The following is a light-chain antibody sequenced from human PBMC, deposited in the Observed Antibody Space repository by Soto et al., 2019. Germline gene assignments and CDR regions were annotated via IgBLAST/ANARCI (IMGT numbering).Light chain of an antibody. Sequence: EVVLTQSPCTLSLSRGERATLSCRASERIYSAYLGWYQQKPGQAPRLLIYGASSRATGIPDRFSGSGSGTDSTLTISGLEPEDFAVYYCQQYGSSRWTFGQGTKVDI. CDR1: ERIYSAY. CDR2: GAS. CDR3: QQYGSSRWT. J-gene: IGKJ1*01. V-gene: IGKV3-20*01.